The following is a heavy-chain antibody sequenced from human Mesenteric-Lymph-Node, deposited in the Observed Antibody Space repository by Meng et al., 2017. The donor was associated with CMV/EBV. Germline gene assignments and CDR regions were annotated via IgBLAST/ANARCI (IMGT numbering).Heavy chain of an antibody. D-gene: IGHD2-15*01. CDR3: TRDIRYCSGGSCYCP. V-gene: IGHV3-11*04. CDR2: ISSSGSTI. J-gene: IGHJ5*02. Sequence: GESLKISCAASGFTFSDYYMSWIRQAPGKGLEWVSYISSSGSTIYYADSVKGRFTISRDNAKNSLYLQMNSLRAEDTAVYYCTRDIRYCSGGSCYCPWGQGTLVTVSS. CDR1: GFTFSDYY.